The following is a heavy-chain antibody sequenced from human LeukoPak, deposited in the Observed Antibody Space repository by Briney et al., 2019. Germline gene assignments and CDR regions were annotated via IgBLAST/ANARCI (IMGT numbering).Heavy chain of an antibody. J-gene: IGHJ4*02. CDR1: GFTLSSYA. CDR3: ATTRRMREVDY. CDR2: ISYDGSNK. V-gene: IGHV3-30*01. Sequence: PGRSLRLSCAASGFTLSSYAMHWVRQAPGKGLEWVAVISYDGSNKYYADSVKGRFTISRDNSKNTLYLQMNSLRAEDTAVYYCATTRRMREVDYWGQGTLVTVSS. D-gene: IGHD3-16*01.